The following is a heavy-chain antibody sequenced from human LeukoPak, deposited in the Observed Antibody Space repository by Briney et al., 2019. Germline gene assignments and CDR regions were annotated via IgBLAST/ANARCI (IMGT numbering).Heavy chain of an antibody. CDR1: GYTFTGYY. D-gene: IGHD6-19*01. CDR2: INPNSGGT. Sequence: GASVKVSCKASGYTFTGYYMHWVRQAPGQGLEWMGWINPNSGGTNYAQKFQGWVTMTRDTSISTAYMELSRLRSDDTAVYYCARESVAGPSGYYYGMDVWGQGTTVTVSS. CDR3: ARESVAGPSGYYYGMDV. J-gene: IGHJ6*02. V-gene: IGHV1-2*04.